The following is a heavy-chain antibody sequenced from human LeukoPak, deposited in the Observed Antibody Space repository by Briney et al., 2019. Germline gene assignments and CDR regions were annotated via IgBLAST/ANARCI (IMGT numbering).Heavy chain of an antibody. CDR1: GGSISSSGYY. J-gene: IGHJ5*02. CDR2: VYYSGST. D-gene: IGHD6-13*01. V-gene: IGHV4-39*02. Sequence: ETPSLTCTVSGGSISSSGYYWGWIRQPPGKGLEWIGSVYYSGSTYYNPSLNRRATISVDTSKNQFSLKLSSVAAADTAVYYCARDPTAAGKGVWFDPWGQGTLGTVSS. CDR3: ARDPTAAGKGVWFDP.